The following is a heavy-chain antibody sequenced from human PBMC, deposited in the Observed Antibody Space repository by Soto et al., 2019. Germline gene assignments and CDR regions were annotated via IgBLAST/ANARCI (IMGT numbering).Heavy chain of an antibody. J-gene: IGHJ5*02. CDR3: AHLPLCCSSSSGYGDIFSFDP. V-gene: IGHV2-5*02. D-gene: IGHD2-2*01. Sequence: QITLKESGPTLVKPTQTLTLTCTFSGFSLSTSGVGVGWIRQPPGKALEWLALIYWDDDKRYSPSLKRRLTITNDTSKNQVVLTVVNMDPVDTATYYCAHLPLCCSSSSGYGDIFSFDPWGRGTLVIVSS. CDR2: IYWDDDK. CDR1: GFSLSTSGVG.